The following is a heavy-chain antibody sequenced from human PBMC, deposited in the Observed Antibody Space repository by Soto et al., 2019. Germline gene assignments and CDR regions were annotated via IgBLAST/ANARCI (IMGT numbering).Heavy chain of an antibody. V-gene: IGHV1-69*01. Sequence: QVQLVQSGAEVKKPGSSVKVSCKASGGTFSSFAISGVRQAPGQGLEWMGGIIPIFGTTNYAQKFQGRVTITADESTSTAYMEVTTLRSEDTAVYYCARDRDHTYDYWGQGTLVTVSS. J-gene: IGHJ4*02. CDR1: GGTFSSFA. CDR3: ARDRDHTYDY. CDR2: IIPIFGTT.